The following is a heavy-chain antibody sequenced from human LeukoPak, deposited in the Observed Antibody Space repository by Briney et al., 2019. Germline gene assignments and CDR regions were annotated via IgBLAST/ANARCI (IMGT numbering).Heavy chain of an antibody. Sequence: PSETLSLTCTVSGVSISSYYWSWIRQPPGKGLEWIGYIYYSGSTNYNPSLKSRVTISVDTSKNQFSLKLSSVTAADTAVYYCASSGWSTTFDYWGQGTLVTVSS. CDR1: GVSISSYY. CDR3: ASSGWSTTFDY. D-gene: IGHD6-19*01. CDR2: IYYSGST. V-gene: IGHV4-59*01. J-gene: IGHJ4*02.